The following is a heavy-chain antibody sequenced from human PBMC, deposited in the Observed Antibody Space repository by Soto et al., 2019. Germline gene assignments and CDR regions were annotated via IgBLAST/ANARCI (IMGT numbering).Heavy chain of an antibody. CDR1: GFTFSSYG. Sequence: QVQLVESGGGVVQPGRSPRLSCAASGFTFSSYGMHWVRQAPGKRLEWVAVIWYDGSNKYYADSVKGRFTISRDNSKNTLYLQMNSLRAEDTAVYYCARDRGSGWYWFDYWGQGTLVTVSS. CDR2: IWYDGSNK. CDR3: ARDRGSGWYWFDY. D-gene: IGHD6-19*01. J-gene: IGHJ4*02. V-gene: IGHV3-33*01.